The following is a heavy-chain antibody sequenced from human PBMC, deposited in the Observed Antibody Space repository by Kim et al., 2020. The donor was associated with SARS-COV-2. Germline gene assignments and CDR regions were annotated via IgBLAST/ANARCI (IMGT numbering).Heavy chain of an antibody. CDR3: AKDRGATFFEGNWYFDL. J-gene: IGHJ2*01. D-gene: IGHD1-26*01. Sequence: SVKGRFSISRDNSNNMLYLQMDSLRADDTAVYYCAKDRGATFFEGNWYFDLWGRGTLVTVSS. V-gene: IGHV3-23*01.